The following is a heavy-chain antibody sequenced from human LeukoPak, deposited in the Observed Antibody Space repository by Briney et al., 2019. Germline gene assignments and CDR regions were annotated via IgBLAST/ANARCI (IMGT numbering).Heavy chain of an antibody. CDR1: GFTFSTYA. D-gene: IGHD4-23*01. V-gene: IGHV3-23*01. J-gene: IGHJ4*02. CDR3: ATRQTTVDYYDC. Sequence: GGSLRLSCVGSGFTFSTYAMNWARQAPGKGLEWVSAISSGGTTYCADSVKGRFSISRDNSKNTVYLQMNSLRAEDTAVYYCATRQTTVDYYDCWGQGTLVTVSS. CDR2: ISSGGTT.